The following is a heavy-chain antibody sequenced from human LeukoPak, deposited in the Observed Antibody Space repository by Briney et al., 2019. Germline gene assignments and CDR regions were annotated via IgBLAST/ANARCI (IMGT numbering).Heavy chain of an antibody. CDR2: ISGSGGST. D-gene: IGHD3-22*01. V-gene: IGHV3-23*01. Sequence: GGSLRLSCAASGFTFSSYAMSWVRQDPGKGLEWVSAISGSGGSTYYADSVKGRFTISRDNSKNTLYLQMNSLRAEDTAVYYCAKGDSSGYAHLFDYWGQGTLVTVSS. J-gene: IGHJ4*02. CDR1: GFTFSSYA. CDR3: AKGDSSGYAHLFDY.